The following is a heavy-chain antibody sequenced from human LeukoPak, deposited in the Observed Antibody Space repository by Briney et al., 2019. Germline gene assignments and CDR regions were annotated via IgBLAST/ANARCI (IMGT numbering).Heavy chain of an antibody. CDR3: AKGAQGFDY. CDR2: IRNSGDTT. CDR1: GFTFSSFG. J-gene: IGHJ4*02. V-gene: IGHV3-23*01. Sequence: GGSLRLSCAAFGFTFSSFGMSWVRQAPGKGLEWVASIRNSGDTTYYADSVKGRFTTFRDNSKNTLYLQMNSLRVDDAAVYYCAKGAQGFDYWGQGTLVTVSS.